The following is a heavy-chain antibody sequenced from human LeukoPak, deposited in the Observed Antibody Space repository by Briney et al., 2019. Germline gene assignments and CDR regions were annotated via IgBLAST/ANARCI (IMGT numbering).Heavy chain of an antibody. J-gene: IGHJ5*02. D-gene: IGHD2-15*01. CDR2: IKQDGSEK. V-gene: IGHV3-7*01. Sequence: GGSLRLSCAASGFIFSSYWMSWVRQAPGKGLEWVANIKQDGSEKYYVDSVKGRFTISRDNAKNLLYLQMNSLRAEDTAMYYCARRYCSGGSCYSAYWFDPWGQGTLVTVSS. CDR3: ARRYCSGGSCYSAYWFDP. CDR1: GFIFSSYW.